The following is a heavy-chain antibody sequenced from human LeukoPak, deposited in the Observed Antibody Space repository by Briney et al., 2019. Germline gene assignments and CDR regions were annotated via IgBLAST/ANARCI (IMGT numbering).Heavy chain of an antibody. CDR2: IYTSGST. J-gene: IGHJ6*02. Sequence: SQTLSLTCTVSGGSISSGSYYWSWLRQPAGKGLEWIGRIYTSGSTNYNPSLKSRVTISVDTSKDQFSLKLSSVTAADTAVYYCARQYRPDSFDYYYGMDVWGQGTTVTVSS. CDR3: ARQYRPDSFDYYYGMDV. D-gene: IGHD1-14*01. CDR1: GGSISSGSYY. V-gene: IGHV4-61*02.